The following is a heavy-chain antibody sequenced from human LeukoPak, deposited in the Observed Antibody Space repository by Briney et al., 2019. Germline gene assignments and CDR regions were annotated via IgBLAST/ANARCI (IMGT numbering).Heavy chain of an antibody. Sequence: GGSLRLSCAASGFTFSSYAMSWVRQAPGKGLEWVSTISGSGGSTYYADSVKGRFTISRDNSKNTLYLQMNSLRAEDTAVYYCAKERVSYSSGWHQDHWGQGTLVTVSS. J-gene: IGHJ4*02. CDR1: GFTFSSYA. CDR2: ISGSGGST. D-gene: IGHD6-19*01. CDR3: AKERVSYSSGWHQDH. V-gene: IGHV3-23*01.